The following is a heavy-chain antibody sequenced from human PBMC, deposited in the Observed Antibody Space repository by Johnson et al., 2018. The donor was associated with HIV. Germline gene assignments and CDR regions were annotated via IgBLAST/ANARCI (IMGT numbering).Heavy chain of an antibody. D-gene: IGHD6-6*01. CDR1: GFTFSTSG. CDR2: ISYDGSNK. Sequence: QVQLVESGGGVVQPGRSLRLSCAASGFTFSTSGMHWVRQAPGKGLEWVAVISYDGSNKYYADSVKGRFTISRDNSKNTLYLQMNSLRAEDTAVYYCASPIEYSSSADAFDIWGQGTMVTVSS. CDR3: ASPIEYSSSADAFDI. J-gene: IGHJ3*02. V-gene: IGHV3-30*03.